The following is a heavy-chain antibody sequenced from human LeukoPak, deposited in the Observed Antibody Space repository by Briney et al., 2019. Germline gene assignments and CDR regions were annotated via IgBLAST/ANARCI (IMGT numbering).Heavy chain of an antibody. V-gene: IGHV1-8*01. Sequence: ASVKASCKASGYTFTSYDINWVRPATGQGLEWMGWMNPNSGNTGYAQKFQGRVTMTRNTSISTAYMELSSLRSEDTAVYYCAVRGLWFGELTDYWGQGTLVTVSS. CDR2: MNPNSGNT. D-gene: IGHD3-10*01. J-gene: IGHJ4*02. CDR1: GYTFTSYD. CDR3: AVRGLWFGELTDY.